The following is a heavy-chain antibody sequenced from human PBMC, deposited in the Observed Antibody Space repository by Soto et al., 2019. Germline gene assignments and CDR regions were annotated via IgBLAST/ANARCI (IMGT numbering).Heavy chain of an antibody. D-gene: IGHD1-26*01. CDR2: LSSRXGCT. Sequence: PGGSLRLLCAASVFNFRQYAMTWIRQAQGKGLEWVSSLSSRXGCTYIPHSVNGRFIILRDTSKSTLDMQMDTLRVEDTAVNYCAKETATLEFGYSYGHDGMDDGGRGPTVTVS. CDR3: AKETATLEFGYSYGHDGMDD. J-gene: IGHJ6*02. CDR1: VFNFRQYA. V-gene: IGHV3-23*01.